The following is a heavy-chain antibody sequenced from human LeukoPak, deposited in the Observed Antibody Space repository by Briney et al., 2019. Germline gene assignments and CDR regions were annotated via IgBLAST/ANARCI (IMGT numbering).Heavy chain of an antibody. D-gene: IGHD2-15*01. Sequence: GGSLRLSCAASGFTFSSYGMHWVRQAPGKGLEWVAFIRYDGSNKYYADSVKGRFTISRDNSKNTLYLQMNSLRAEDTAVYYCAKEPRAISAASGGSSSGPVSGPYYFAYWGQGTLVTVSS. CDR3: AKEPRAISAASGGSSSGPVSGPYYFAY. CDR1: GFTFSSYG. CDR2: IRYDGSNK. V-gene: IGHV3-30*02. J-gene: IGHJ4*02.